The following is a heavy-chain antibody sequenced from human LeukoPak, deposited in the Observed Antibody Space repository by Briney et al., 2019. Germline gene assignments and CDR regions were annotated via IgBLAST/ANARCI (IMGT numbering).Heavy chain of an antibody. Sequence: SETLSLTCTVSGYSISNGYYWGWIRQPPGKGLEWVGSIYHRGSTYYNPSLRSRVTISLDRSKKKSSLKLTSVTAADTAVYFCARGAEYYAIWRGYAGYSDYWGQGIPVTVSS. CDR3: ARGAEYYAIWRGYAGYSDY. J-gene: IGHJ4*02. CDR1: GYSISNGYY. CDR2: IYHRGST. D-gene: IGHD3-3*01. V-gene: IGHV4-38-2*02.